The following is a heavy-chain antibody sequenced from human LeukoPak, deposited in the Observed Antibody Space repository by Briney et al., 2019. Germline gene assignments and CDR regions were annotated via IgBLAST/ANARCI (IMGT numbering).Heavy chain of an antibody. V-gene: IGHV3-23*01. J-gene: IGHJ4*02. CDR2: ISGSSSHT. D-gene: IGHD6-19*01. CDR3: AKDPYRIAVAGTGPDY. Sequence: GGSLRLSCAASGFTFSVYAMSWVRQAPGKGLEWVSGISGSSSHTKDADFVRGRFTIYRDNSRNTLFLQLNSLTAEDTAVYYCAKDPYRIAVAGTGPDYWGQGTLVTVSS. CDR1: GFTFSVYA.